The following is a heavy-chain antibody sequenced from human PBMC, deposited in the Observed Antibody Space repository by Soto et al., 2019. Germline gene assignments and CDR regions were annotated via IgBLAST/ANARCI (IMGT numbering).Heavy chain of an antibody. V-gene: IGHV4-34*01. Sequence: SETLSLTCAVYGGSFSGYYWSWIRQPPGKGLEWIGEINHSGSTNYNPSLKSRVTISVDTSKNQFSLKLSSVTAADTAVYYCARASVVDYFGYWGQGTLVTVSS. CDR3: ARASVVDYFGY. D-gene: IGHD2-15*01. CDR1: GGSFSGYY. J-gene: IGHJ4*02. CDR2: INHSGST.